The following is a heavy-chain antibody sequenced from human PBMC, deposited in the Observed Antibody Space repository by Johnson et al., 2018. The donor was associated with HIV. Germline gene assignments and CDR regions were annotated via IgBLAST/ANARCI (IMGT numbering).Heavy chain of an antibody. CDR1: GFTFSDYY. CDR2: ISYDGSNK. Sequence: QVQLVESGGGLVKPGGSLRLSCAASGFTFSDYYMSWIRQAPGKGLEWVAVISYDGSNKYYADSVKGRFTISRDNSKNTLYLQMNSLRVEDTAVYYCAREGSSGYYDAFDIWGQGTMVTVSS. J-gene: IGHJ3*02. V-gene: IGHV3-30-3*01. CDR3: AREGSSGYYDAFDI. D-gene: IGHD3-22*01.